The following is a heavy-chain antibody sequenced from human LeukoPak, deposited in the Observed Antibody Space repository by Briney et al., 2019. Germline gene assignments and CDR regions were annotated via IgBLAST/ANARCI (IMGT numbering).Heavy chain of an antibody. V-gene: IGHV3-23*01. CDR2: ITNGGST. Sequence: GGSLRLSCAASGFTFSSYGMSWVRQAPGKGLEWVSGITNGGSTYYGDSVKGRFTISRDNSKNTLYLQMNSLRAEDTAVYYCAREYMDVWGKGTTVSISS. J-gene: IGHJ6*03. CDR3: AREYMDV. CDR1: GFTFSSYG.